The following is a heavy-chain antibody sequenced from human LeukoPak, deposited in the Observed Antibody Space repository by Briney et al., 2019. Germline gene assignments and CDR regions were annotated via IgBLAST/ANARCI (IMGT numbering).Heavy chain of an antibody. D-gene: IGHD3-22*01. J-gene: IGHJ4*02. CDR1: GYTFTSYG. CDR2: ISAYNGNT. Sequence: GASVKVSCKASGYTFTSYGISWVRQAPGQGLEWMGWISAYNGNTNYAQKLQGRVTMTTDTSTSTAYMELRSLRSDDTAVYYCATAMVKLGGFRNYYDSSGYYSQPLDYWGQGTLVTVSS. V-gene: IGHV1-18*01. CDR3: ATAMVKLGGFRNYYDSSGYYSQPLDY.